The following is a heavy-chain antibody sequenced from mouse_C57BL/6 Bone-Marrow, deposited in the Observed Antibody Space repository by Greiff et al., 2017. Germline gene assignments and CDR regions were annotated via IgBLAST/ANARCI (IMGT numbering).Heavy chain of an antibody. CDR2: IYPANGNT. CDR3: AREGY. Sequence: VQLKQSVAELVRPGASVKLSCTASGFNFTNSYMHWVKPRPEHGLEWIGMIYPANGNTKYAPKFQGKATITVDTSSNTAYMQLSSLTSEDTAIYYCAREGYWGQGTTLTVSS. CDR1: GFNFTNSY. J-gene: IGHJ2*01. V-gene: IGHV14-3*01.